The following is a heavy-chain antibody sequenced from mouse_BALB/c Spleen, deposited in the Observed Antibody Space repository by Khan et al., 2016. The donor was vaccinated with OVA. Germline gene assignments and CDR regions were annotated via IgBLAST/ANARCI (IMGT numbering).Heavy chain of an antibody. D-gene: IGHD2-4*01. CDR3: ARTTMILGFTY. Sequence: EVQLQQSGAELVKPGASVKLSCTASAFNIKDTYMHWVKQRPEQGLEWIGRIDPANGNTKCDPKFQGKATITADTSSNTAYLHLSSLTSEDIAVYYCARTTMILGFTYWGQGTLVTVSA. J-gene: IGHJ3*01. V-gene: IGHV14-3*02. CDR2: IDPANGNT. CDR1: AFNIKDTY.